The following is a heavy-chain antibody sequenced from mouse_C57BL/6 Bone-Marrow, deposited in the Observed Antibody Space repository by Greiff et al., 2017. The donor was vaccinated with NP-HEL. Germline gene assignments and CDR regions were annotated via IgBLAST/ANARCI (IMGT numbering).Heavy chain of an antibody. V-gene: IGHV1-82*01. J-gene: IGHJ2*01. Sequence: VQVVESGPELVKPGASVKISCKASGYAFSSSWMNWVKQRPGKGLEWIGRIYPGDGDTNYNGKFKGKATLTADKSSSTAYMQLSSLTSEDSAVYFCARRVGRIFDYWGQGTTLTVSS. D-gene: IGHD4-1*01. CDR2: IYPGDGDT. CDR3: ARRVGRIFDY. CDR1: GYAFSSSW.